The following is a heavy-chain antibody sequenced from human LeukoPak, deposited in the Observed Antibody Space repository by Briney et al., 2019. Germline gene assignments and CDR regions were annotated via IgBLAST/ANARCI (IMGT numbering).Heavy chain of an antibody. CDR3: ARGDYGGNSYYFDY. CDR1: GGSISSYY. V-gene: IGHV4-59*01. CDR2: IYYSGST. J-gene: IGHJ4*02. D-gene: IGHD4-23*01. Sequence: SETLPLTCTVSGGSISSYYWSWIRQPPGKGLEWIGYIYYSGSTNYNPSLKSRVTISVDTSKNQFSLKLSSVTAADTAVYYCARGDYGGNSYYFDYWGQGTLVTVSS.